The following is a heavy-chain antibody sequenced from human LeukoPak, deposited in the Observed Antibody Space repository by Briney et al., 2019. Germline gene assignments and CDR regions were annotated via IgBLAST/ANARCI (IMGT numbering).Heavy chain of an antibody. CDR2: IKQDGSEK. V-gene: IGHV3-7*03. J-gene: IGHJ4*02. CDR1: GFTFSSYW. CDR3: ASAPWDVWGSYRDY. D-gene: IGHD3-16*02. Sequence: GGSLRLSCAASGFTFSSYWMSWVRQAPGKGLEWVANIKQDGSEKYYADSVKGRFTISRDNAKNSLYLQMNSLRAEDTAVYYCASAPWDVWGSYRDYWGQGTLVTVSS.